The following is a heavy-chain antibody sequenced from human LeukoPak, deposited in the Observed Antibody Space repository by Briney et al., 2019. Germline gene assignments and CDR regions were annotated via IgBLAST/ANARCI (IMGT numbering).Heavy chain of an antibody. CDR1: GGSISSSNW. J-gene: IGHJ6*02. V-gene: IGHV4-4*02. CDR2: IYHSGST. CDR3: ARGDTVAGKGYYYGMDV. Sequence: SGTLSLTCAVSGGSISSSNWWSWVRQPPGKGLEWIGEIYHSGSTNYNPSLESRVTISVDKSKNQFSLKLGSVTAADTAVYYCARGDTVAGKGYYYGMDVWGQGTTVTVSS. D-gene: IGHD6-19*01.